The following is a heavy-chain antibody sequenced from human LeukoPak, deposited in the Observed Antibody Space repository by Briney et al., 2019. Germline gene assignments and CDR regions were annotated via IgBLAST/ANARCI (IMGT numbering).Heavy chain of an antibody. CDR2: ISDSGGYT. Sequence: GGSLRLSCAPSGFTFIHYAMVGLRQAPGKGLEGVSTISDSGGYTYCADYVKGRFTISRDNSKNRLYVQMTSLRAEDTAVYYCAKGYIAARSGLFDYWGQGTLVTVSS. D-gene: IGHD6-6*01. V-gene: IGHV3-23*01. CDR3: AKGYIAARSGLFDY. J-gene: IGHJ4*02. CDR1: GFTFIHYA.